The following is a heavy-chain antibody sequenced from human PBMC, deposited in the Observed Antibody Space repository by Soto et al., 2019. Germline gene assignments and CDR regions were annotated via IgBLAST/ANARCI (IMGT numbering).Heavy chain of an antibody. CDR2: IIPIFGTA. Sequence: SVKVSCKASGGTFSSYAISWGRQAPGQGLEWMGGIIPIFGTANYAQKFQGRVTITADESTSTAYMELSSLRSEDTAVYYCASYSSSWLPHYYYYYGMDVWGQGTTVTVSS. CDR3: ASYSSSWLPHYYYYYGMDV. J-gene: IGHJ6*02. V-gene: IGHV1-69*13. CDR1: GGTFSSYA. D-gene: IGHD6-13*01.